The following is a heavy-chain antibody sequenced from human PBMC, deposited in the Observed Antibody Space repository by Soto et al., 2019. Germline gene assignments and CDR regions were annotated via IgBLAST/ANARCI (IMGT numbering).Heavy chain of an antibody. CDR2: IYHSGST. CDR3: ARDPRIGYCSGGSCRPAN. V-gene: IGHV4-30-2*05. D-gene: IGHD2-15*01. CDR1: GGSISSGGYS. J-gene: IGHJ1*01. Sequence: PSETLSLTCAVSGGSISSGGYSWILIRQPPGKGLEWIGYIYHSGSTYYNPSLKSRVTLSLDTSKNQFSLKLSSVTAAATAVYYCARDPRIGYCSGGSCRPANWRQGTLVTVSS.